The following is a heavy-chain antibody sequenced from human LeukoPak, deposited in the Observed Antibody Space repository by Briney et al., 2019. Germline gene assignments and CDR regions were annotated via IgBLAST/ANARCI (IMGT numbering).Heavy chain of an antibody. J-gene: IGHJ4*02. Sequence: SETLSLTCTVSGGSISSYYWSWIRQPPGKGLEWIGYIYYSGSTNYNPSLKSRVTMSVDTSKNQFSLRLSSVTAADTAVYYCARRTAIDSSGYGLDYWGQGTLVTVSS. D-gene: IGHD3-22*01. CDR2: IYYSGST. CDR3: ARRTAIDSSGYGLDY. CDR1: GGSISSYY. V-gene: IGHV4-59*08.